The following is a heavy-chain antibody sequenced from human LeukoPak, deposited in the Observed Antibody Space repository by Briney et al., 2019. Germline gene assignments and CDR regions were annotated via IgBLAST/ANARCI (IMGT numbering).Heavy chain of an antibody. Sequence: GGSLRLSCAASGFTFSDYYMSWIRQAPGKGLEWVSYISSSGSTIYYADSVKGRFTISRDNAKNSLYLQTNSLRAEDTAVYYCARSLYDFWSGYVEYFQHWGQGTLVTVSS. V-gene: IGHV3-11*04. CDR1: GFTFSDYY. D-gene: IGHD3-3*01. CDR3: ARSLYDFWSGYVEYFQH. J-gene: IGHJ1*01. CDR2: ISSSGSTI.